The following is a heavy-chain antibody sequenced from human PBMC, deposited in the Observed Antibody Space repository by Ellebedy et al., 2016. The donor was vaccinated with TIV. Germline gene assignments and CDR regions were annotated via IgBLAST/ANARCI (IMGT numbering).Heavy chain of an antibody. CDR1: GFTFSIYN. Sequence: GGSLRLSCAASGFTFSIYNMNWVRQAQGRGLEWVSSISSTGDYIYDADSVRGRITISRDNAKSSLFLHMNSMRVEDKAVYYCARDSGPVVSPEAFDVWGQGTMVIVSS. V-gene: IGHV3-21*01. D-gene: IGHD2-21*01. CDR3: ARDSGPVVSPEAFDV. J-gene: IGHJ3*01. CDR2: ISSTGDYI.